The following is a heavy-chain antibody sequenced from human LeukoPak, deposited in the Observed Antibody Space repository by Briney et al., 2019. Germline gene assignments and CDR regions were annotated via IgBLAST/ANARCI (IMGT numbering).Heavy chain of an antibody. CDR1: GYSISSGYY. CDR3: ARGATDYYGSGSYYTYYLDY. CDR2: IYHSGST. J-gene: IGHJ4*02. Sequence: SETLSLTCTVSGYSISSGYYWGWIRQPPGKGLEWIGSIYHSGSTNYNPSLKSRVTISVDTSKDQFSLKLSSVTAADTAVYYCARGATDYYGSGSYYTYYLDYWGQGTLVTVSS. D-gene: IGHD3-10*01. V-gene: IGHV4-38-2*02.